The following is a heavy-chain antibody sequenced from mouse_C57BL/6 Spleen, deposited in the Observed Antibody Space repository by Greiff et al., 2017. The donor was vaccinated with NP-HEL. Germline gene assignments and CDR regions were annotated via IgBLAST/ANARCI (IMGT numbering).Heavy chain of an antibody. CDR1: GFTFSDYG. CDR3: ARPDGYTYAMDY. CDR2: ISSGSSTI. J-gene: IGHJ4*01. Sequence: EVQVVESGGGLVKPGGSLKLSCAASGFTFSDYGMHWVRQAPEKGLEWVAYISSGSSTIYYADTVQGRFTISRDNAKNTLFLQMTSLRSEDTAMYYCARPDGYTYAMDYWGQGTSVTVSS. D-gene: IGHD2-3*01. V-gene: IGHV5-17*01.